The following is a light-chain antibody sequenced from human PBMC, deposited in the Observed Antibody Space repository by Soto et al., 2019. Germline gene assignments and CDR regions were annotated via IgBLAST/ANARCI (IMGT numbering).Light chain of an antibody. CDR3: QQYGSSPRT. J-gene: IGKJ4*01. Sequence: EIALTQSPGTLSLSPGERATLSCGAGKIVSSSCLACYQQKPGQAPRPLIDGASSRATGIPDRFSGSGSGTDFTLTISRLEPEDFAVYYCQQYGSSPRTFGGGTKVEIK. CDR1: KIVSSSC. V-gene: IGKV3-20*01. CDR2: GAS.